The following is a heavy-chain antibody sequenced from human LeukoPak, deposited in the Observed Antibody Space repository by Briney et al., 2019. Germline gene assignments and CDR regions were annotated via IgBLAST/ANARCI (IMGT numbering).Heavy chain of an antibody. D-gene: IGHD3-22*01. Sequence: ASVKVSCKASGGSFSNYAISWVRQAPGQGLEWMGIINPSGGSTSYAQKFQGRVTMTRDTSTSTVYMELSSLRSEDTAVYYCARDLYYYDSSGYYGTYFDYWGQGTLVTVSS. CDR2: INPSGGST. J-gene: IGHJ4*02. CDR1: GGSFSNYA. CDR3: ARDLYYYDSSGYYGTYFDY. V-gene: IGHV1-46*01.